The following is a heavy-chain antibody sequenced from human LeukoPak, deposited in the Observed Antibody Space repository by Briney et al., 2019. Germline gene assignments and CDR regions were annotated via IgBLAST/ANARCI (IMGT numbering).Heavy chain of an antibody. CDR3: AKGGVATVDYFDC. J-gene: IGHJ4*02. CDR1: GFTFGSYG. V-gene: IGHV3-30*18. CDR2: ISYDGRSK. D-gene: IGHD5-12*01. Sequence: GMSLRLSCAASGFTFGSYGMHWVRQAPGKGLEWAAVISYDGRSKYYADSVRGRFTISRDDSKNTVYLQMNSLRGEDTAVYYCAKGGVATVDYFDCWGQGTLVTVS.